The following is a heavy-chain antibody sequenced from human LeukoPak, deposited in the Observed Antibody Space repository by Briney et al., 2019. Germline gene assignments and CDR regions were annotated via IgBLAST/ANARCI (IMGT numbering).Heavy chain of an antibody. Sequence: GESLNISCKGSGYSFTSYWIGWVRQMPGKGLEWMGIIYPGDSDTRYSPSFQGQVTISADKSISTVYLQWSSLKASDTAMYYCVCDYYDSNGYYYFDYWGQGTLVTVSS. CDR1: GYSFTSYW. D-gene: IGHD3-22*01. CDR2: IYPGDSDT. J-gene: IGHJ4*02. V-gene: IGHV5-51*01. CDR3: VCDYYDSNGYYYFDY.